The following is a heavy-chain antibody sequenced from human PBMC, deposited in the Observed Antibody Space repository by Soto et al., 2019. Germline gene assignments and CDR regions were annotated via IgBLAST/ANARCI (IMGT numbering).Heavy chain of an antibody. CDR1: GGTFSSYA. Sequence: QVQLVQSGAEVKKPGSSVKVSCKASGGTFSSYAISWVRQAPGQGLEWMGGIIPIFGTANYAQKFQGRVTITADESTSTAYMELSSLRSEDTAVYYCARTPLPSRIQLWLTQDFIAVAGELDYWGQGTLVTVSS. CDR3: ARTPLPSRIQLWLTQDFIAVAGELDY. CDR2: IIPIFGTA. D-gene: IGHD5-18*01. J-gene: IGHJ4*02. V-gene: IGHV1-69*12.